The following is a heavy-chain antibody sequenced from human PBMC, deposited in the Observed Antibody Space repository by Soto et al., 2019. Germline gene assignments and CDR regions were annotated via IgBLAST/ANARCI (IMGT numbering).Heavy chain of an antibody. Sequence: GGSLRLSXADSGFTFSSYWMGWVRQAPGKGLEWVADIKQDGSEKYYVDSVKGRFTISRDNAKNSLYLQMNSLRADDTAVYYCARVLPGGGYPHDYFDYWGQGTLVTVSS. CDR1: GFTFSSYW. J-gene: IGHJ4*02. CDR2: IKQDGSEK. D-gene: IGHD2-15*01. CDR3: ARVLPGGGYPHDYFDY. V-gene: IGHV3-7*01.